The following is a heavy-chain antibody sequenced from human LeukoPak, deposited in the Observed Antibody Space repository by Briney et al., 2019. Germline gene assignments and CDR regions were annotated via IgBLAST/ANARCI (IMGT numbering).Heavy chain of an antibody. J-gene: IGHJ4*02. D-gene: IGHD3-16*02. CDR1: GFTFSSYA. CDR2: IKQDGSEV. V-gene: IGHV3-7*01. CDR3: SRDAPRNSGSSLIY. Sequence: GGSLRLSCAASGFTFSSYAMSWVRQASGKGLEWEANIKQDGSEVYYVDSVKGRFTISRDNAENSLYLQMNSLRAEDTAVYYCSRDAPRNSGSSLIYWGQGTLVTVSS.